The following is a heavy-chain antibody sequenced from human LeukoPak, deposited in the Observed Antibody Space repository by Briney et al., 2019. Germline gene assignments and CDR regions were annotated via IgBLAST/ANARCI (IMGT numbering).Heavy chain of an antibody. D-gene: IGHD6-19*01. CDR2: INHSGST. CDR1: GGSFSGYY. V-gene: IGHV4-34*01. J-gene: IGHJ6*03. Sequence: SETLSLTCAVYGGSFSGYYWSWIRQPPGKGLEWIGEINHSGSTNYNPSLKSRVTMSVDTSKNQFSLKLSSVTAADTAVYYCARDLAVAGYYYYYMDVWGKGTTVTISS. CDR3: ARDLAVAGYYYYYMDV.